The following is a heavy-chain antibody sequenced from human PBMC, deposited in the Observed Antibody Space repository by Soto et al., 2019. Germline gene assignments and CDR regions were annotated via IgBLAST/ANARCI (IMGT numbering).Heavy chain of an antibody. J-gene: IGHJ4*02. Sequence: LRLSCAASGFTFSSYGMHWVRQAPGKGLEWVAVIWYDGSNKYYADSVKGRFTISRDNSKNTLYLQMNSLRAEDTAVYYCARDLFEGTRFLEWLFPDYWGQGTLVTVSS. D-gene: IGHD3-3*01. CDR1: GFTFSSYG. CDR3: ARDLFEGTRFLEWLFPDY. V-gene: IGHV3-33*01. CDR2: IWYDGSNK.